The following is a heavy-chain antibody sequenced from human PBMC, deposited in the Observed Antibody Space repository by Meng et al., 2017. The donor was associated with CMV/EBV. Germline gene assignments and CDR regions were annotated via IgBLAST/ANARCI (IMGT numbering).Heavy chain of an antibody. D-gene: IGHD2-2*01. Sequence: QVDLQGSGHGLLKPSQTPAVTCTVSGGSIDSGDYYWSWIRQPPGKGLEWIGYIYYSGSTYYNPSLKSRVTISVDTSKNQFSLKLSSVTAADTAVYYCARVGRTSCYDYWGQGTLVTVSS. V-gene: IGHV4-30-4*08. CDR2: IYYSGST. CDR3: ARVGRTSCYDY. J-gene: IGHJ4*02. CDR1: GGSIDSGDYY.